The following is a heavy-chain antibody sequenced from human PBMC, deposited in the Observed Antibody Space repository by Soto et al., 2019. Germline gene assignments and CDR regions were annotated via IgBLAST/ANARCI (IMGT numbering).Heavy chain of an antibody. J-gene: IGHJ3*02. CDR2: ISGSGGST. V-gene: IGHV3-23*01. CDR3: AKSPKDYYDSSGYYRGAFDI. Sequence: EVQLLESGGGLVQPGGSLRLSCAASGFTFSSYAMSWVRQAPGKGLEWVSAISGSGGSTYYADSVKGRFTISRDNSKNPLYLQMNSLIAEDTAVYYCAKSPKDYYDSSGYYRGAFDIWGQGTMVTVSS. D-gene: IGHD3-22*01. CDR1: GFTFSSYA.